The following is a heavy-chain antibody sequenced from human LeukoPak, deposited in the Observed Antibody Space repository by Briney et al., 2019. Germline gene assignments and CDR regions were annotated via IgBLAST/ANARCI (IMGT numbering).Heavy chain of an antibody. J-gene: IGHJ4*02. CDR1: GSILTDLS. Sequence: ASVKVSCKVSGSILTDLSLHWVRQAPGKGLEWMGGFDFEAGEKLYAQTFQDRVTMTEDTFTDTAYMELSSLRPEDTAVYYCASGPRADPLRYDYWGQGTLVTVSS. CDR2: FDFEAGEK. CDR3: ASGPRADPLRYDY. D-gene: IGHD1-26*01. V-gene: IGHV1-24*01.